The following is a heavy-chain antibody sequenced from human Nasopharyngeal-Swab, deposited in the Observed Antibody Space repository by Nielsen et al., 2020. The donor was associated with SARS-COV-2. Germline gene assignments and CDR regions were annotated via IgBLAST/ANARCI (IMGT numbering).Heavy chain of an antibody. J-gene: IGHJ4*02. CDR3: AKDRGIVVVIGFDY. Sequence: GGSLRLSCAASGFTLSSYWMHWVRQAPGKGLVWVSRINSDGSSTSYADSVKGRFTISRDNAKNTLYLQMNSLRAEDTAVYYCAKDRGIVVVIGFDYWGQGTLVTVSS. CDR1: GFTLSSYW. V-gene: IGHV3-74*01. D-gene: IGHD3-22*01. CDR2: INSDGSST.